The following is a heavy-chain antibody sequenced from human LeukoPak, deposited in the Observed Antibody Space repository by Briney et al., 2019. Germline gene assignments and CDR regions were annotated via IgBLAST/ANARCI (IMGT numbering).Heavy chain of an antibody. CDR3: ARSHVDTAMVTDY. CDR1: GGSISSYY. V-gene: IGHV4-59*08. J-gene: IGHJ4*02. CDR2: IYYSGST. Sequence: PSETLSLTCTVPGGSISSYYWSWIRQPPGKGLEWIGYIYYSGSTNYNPSLKSRVTISVDTSKNQFSLKLSSVTAADTAVYYCARSHVDTAMVTDYWGQGTLVTVSS. D-gene: IGHD5-18*01.